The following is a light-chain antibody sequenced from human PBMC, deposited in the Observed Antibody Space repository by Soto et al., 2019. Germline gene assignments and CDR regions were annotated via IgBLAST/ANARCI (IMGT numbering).Light chain of an antibody. CDR1: QSVSSY. J-gene: IGKJ5*01. Sequence: LLWPQPPTPLHLSHGERATLSCRASQSVSSYLAWYQQKPGQAPRLLIYDASNRATGIPDRFSGSGSGTDFTLTISRLEPEDYAVYYCQQYGSSPPVTFGQGTRLEIK. V-gene: IGKV3-20*01. CDR2: DAS. CDR3: QQYGSSPPVT.